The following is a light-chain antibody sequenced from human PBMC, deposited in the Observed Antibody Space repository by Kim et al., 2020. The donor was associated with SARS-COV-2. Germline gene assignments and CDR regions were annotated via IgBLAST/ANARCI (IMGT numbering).Light chain of an antibody. CDR1: HSVSSN. CDR3: QQYNNWPIT. CDR2: GAS. J-gene: IGKJ5*01. V-gene: IGKV3-15*01. Sequence: VSPGESATLSCRASHSVSSNLAWYQQKPGQAPRLLIYGASTRATGIPARFSGSGSGTEFTLTINSLQSEDFAVYYCQQYNNWPITFGQGTRLEIK.